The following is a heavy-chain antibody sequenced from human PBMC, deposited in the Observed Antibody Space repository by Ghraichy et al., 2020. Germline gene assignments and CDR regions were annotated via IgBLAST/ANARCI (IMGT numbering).Heavy chain of an antibody. Sequence: GGSLRLSCVGSGFTFSSYDMNWVRQSPGKGLEWVSYISSSSRNKFYADSVKGRFTISRDNAQNSLSLQMNSLRDEDTAVYYCARASTVVRFYYYDGMDVWGQGTTGTVSS. CDR3: ARASTVVRFYYYDGMDV. J-gene: IGHJ6*02. CDR2: ISSSSRNK. D-gene: IGHD4-23*01. V-gene: IGHV3-48*02. CDR1: GFTFSSYD.